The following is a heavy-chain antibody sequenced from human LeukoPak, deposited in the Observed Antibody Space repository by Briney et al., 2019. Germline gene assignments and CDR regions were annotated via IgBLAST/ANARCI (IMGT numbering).Heavy chain of an antibody. CDR3: AGGPGASGDRLDY. V-gene: IGHV3-23*01. D-gene: IGHD4-17*01. J-gene: IGHJ4*02. CDR1: GFTFSSSA. CDR2: ISGSGGRT. Sequence: GGSLRLSCAASGFTFSSSAMTWVRQAPGKGLEWVSVISGSGGRTYYADSVKGRFTISRDNSKNTLYLQMNSLRAEDTAVYYCAGGPGASGDRLDYWGQGTLVTVSS.